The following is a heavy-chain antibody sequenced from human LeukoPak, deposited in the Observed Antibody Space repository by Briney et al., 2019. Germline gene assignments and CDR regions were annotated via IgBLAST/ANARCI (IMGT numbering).Heavy chain of an antibody. D-gene: IGHD6-19*01. J-gene: IGHJ6*03. CDR2: FHHSGRT. Sequence: SETLSLTCTVSGDSISSDYYWGWIRQPPGKGLEWFGSFHHSGRTYYNPSLKSRVTISADTSKNKFSLKQSSVTAADTALYYCARLGGWAGVLPHYYYYMVVWGKGTTFTMSS. CDR1: GDSISSDYY. V-gene: IGHV4-38-2*02. CDR3: ARLGGWAGVLPHYYYYMVV.